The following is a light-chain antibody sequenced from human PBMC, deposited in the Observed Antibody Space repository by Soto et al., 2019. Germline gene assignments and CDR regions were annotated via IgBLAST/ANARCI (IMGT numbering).Light chain of an antibody. CDR3: QQYNDWPRT. CDR2: GAS. Sequence: EVVMTQSPAILSVCPGERATLSCRASQSVGINVAWYQQKPGQAPRLLIYGASTRATGSPDRFSASGSAIEFTLTISSLLSEDFAVYYCQQYNDWPRTFGQGTRVQIK. J-gene: IGKJ1*01. V-gene: IGKV3-15*01. CDR1: QSVGIN.